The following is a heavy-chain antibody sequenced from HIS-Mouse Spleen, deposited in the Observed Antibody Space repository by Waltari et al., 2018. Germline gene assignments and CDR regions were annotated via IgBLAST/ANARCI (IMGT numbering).Heavy chain of an antibody. CDR3: ASGVVVAATAVHFDY. Sequence: QLQLQESGPGLVKPSETLSLTCTVSGGSISSSSYYWGWIRPPPGKGLEWMGSMSYSGSTYYNPSLKSRVTISVDTSKNQFSLKLSSVTAADTAVYYCASGVVVAATAVHFDYWGQGTLVTVSS. D-gene: IGHD2-15*01. J-gene: IGHJ4*02. CDR1: GGSISSSSYY. V-gene: IGHV4-39*07. CDR2: MSYSGST.